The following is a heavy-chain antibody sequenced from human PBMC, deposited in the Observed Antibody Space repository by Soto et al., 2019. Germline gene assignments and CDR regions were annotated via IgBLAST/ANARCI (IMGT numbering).Heavy chain of an antibody. Sequence: GGSLRLSCTVSGFPFGDYAVNWARQAPGKGLEWVGFIRSRAYGETPEYAASVEGRFTISRDDSQNTLFLQMSSLRTEDTAVYYCATDLKRGYDFWSGREPDAYDIWGQGTMVTVS. D-gene: IGHD3-3*01. CDR3: ATDLKRGYDFWSGREPDAYDI. CDR2: IRSRAYGETP. CDR1: GFPFGDYA. J-gene: IGHJ3*02. V-gene: IGHV3-49*04.